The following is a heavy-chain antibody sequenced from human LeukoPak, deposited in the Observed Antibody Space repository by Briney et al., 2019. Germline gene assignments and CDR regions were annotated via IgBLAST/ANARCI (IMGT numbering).Heavy chain of an antibody. CDR3: ARVERGGVLVV. J-gene: IGHJ4*02. CDR2: VIPILGTP. CDR1: GDTFSTYT. Sequence: ASVKVSCKASGDTFSTYTVTWVRQALGQGLEWMGGVIPILGTPNYAQKFQGRVTITADKSTTTVSIDLRSLRSDDTAVYYCARVERGGVLVVWGPGTLVIVSS. V-gene: IGHV1-69*08. D-gene: IGHD3-16*01.